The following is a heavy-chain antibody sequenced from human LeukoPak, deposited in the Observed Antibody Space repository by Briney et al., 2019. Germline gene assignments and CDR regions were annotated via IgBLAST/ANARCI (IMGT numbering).Heavy chain of an antibody. CDR1: GYTFTGYY. CDR2: ISAYNGNT. CDR3: ARDVGTTVTTLCDY. Sequence: ASVKVSCKASGYTFTGYYMHWVRQAPGQGLEWMGWISAYNGNTNYAQKLQGRVTMTTDTSTSTAYMELRSLRSDDTAVYYCARDVGTTVTTLCDYWGQGTLVTVSS. J-gene: IGHJ4*02. V-gene: IGHV1-18*04. D-gene: IGHD4-17*01.